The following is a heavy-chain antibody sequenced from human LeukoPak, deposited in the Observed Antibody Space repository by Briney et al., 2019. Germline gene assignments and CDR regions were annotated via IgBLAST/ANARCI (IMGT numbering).Heavy chain of an antibody. CDR1: GGSISSGGYS. D-gene: IGHD5-24*01. J-gene: IGHJ3*02. CDR3: ARQDGDDAFDI. CDR2: IYHSGST. V-gene: IGHV4-30-2*01. Sequence: SQTLSLTCTVSGGSISSGGYSWSWIRQPPGKGLEWIGYIYHSGSTYYNPSLKGRVTTSVDTSKNQLSLKLSSVTAADTAVYYCARQDGDDAFDIWGQGTMVTVSS.